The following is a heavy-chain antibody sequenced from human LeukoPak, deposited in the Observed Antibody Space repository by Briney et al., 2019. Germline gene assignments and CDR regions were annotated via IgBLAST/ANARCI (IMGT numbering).Heavy chain of an antibody. J-gene: IGHJ3*02. V-gene: IGHV4-59*12. CDR1: GGSISSYY. CDR2: IYYSGST. Sequence: PSETLSLTCTVSGGSISSYYWSWIRQPPGKGLEWIGYIYYSGSTNYNPSLKSRVTISVDTSKNQLSLKLSSVTAADTAVYYCARGEFYYGSGSYCFDIWGQGTMVTVSS. CDR3: ARGEFYYGSGSYCFDI. D-gene: IGHD3-10*01.